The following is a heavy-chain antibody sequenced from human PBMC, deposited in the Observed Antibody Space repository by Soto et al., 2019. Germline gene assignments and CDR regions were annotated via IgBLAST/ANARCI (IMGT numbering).Heavy chain of an antibody. Sequence: EVQLVESGGGLVKPGGSLRLSCAASGFTFSSYSMNWVRQAPGKGLEWVSSISSSRSYIYYADSVKGRFTISRDNAKNSLYLQMNSLRAEDTAVYYCASGGMVKLFDYWGQGTLVTVSS. CDR3: ASGGMVKLFDY. CDR1: GFTFSSYS. V-gene: IGHV3-21*01. J-gene: IGHJ4*02. D-gene: IGHD5-18*01. CDR2: ISSSRSYI.